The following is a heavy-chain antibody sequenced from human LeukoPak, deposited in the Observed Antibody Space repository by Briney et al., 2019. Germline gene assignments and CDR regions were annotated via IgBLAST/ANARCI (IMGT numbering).Heavy chain of an antibody. D-gene: IGHD4-17*01. Sequence: GGSLRLSCLASEFTLSSYIMHWVRQAPGKGLEYVSAISNNGGSTYYADSVKGRFTIARDNSKNTLYLQMNSLRPEDTAVYYCVRSVTTLSDFHNWGQGILVSVSS. CDR3: VRSVTTLSDFHN. CDR2: ISNNGGST. V-gene: IGHV3-64D*09. CDR1: EFTLSSYI. J-gene: IGHJ4*02.